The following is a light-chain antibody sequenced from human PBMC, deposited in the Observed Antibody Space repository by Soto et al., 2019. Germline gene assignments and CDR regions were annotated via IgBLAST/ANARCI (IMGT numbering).Light chain of an antibody. CDR1: QSVSSK. CDR2: GAS. J-gene: IGKJ1*01. CDR3: QQYNNWPRT. Sequence: EIVMTQSPATLSVSPGERATLSCGASQSVSSKLAWYQQKPGQAPRLLIYGASTRATDIPATFSGSGSGTQFTLTISSLQSEDFAVYYCQQYNNWPRTFGQGTKVDIK. V-gene: IGKV3-15*01.